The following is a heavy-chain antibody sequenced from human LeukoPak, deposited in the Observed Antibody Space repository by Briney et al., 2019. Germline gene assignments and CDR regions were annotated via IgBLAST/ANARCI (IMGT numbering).Heavy chain of an antibody. Sequence: PGGSLRLSCAASGFTFSSYAMSWVRQAPGKGLEWVSAISGSGGSTYYADSVKGRFTISRDNSKNTLYLQMNSLRAEDTAMYYCAREAIPAAPIAAAGAHEYYYYYGMDVWGQGTTVTVSS. D-gene: IGHD6-13*01. V-gene: IGHV3-23*01. CDR1: GFTFSSYA. CDR2: ISGSGGST. CDR3: AREAIPAAPIAAAGAHEYYYYYGMDV. J-gene: IGHJ6*02.